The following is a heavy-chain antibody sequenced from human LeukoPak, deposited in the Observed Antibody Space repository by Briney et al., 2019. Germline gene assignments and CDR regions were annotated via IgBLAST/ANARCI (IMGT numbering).Heavy chain of an antibody. CDR2: IRYDGSNK. J-gene: IGHJ4*02. D-gene: IGHD3-3*01. CDR1: GFTFSSYG. V-gene: IGHV3-30*02. Sequence: GGSLRLSCAASGFTFSSYGMHWVRQAPGKGLEWVAFIRYDGSNKYYADSVKGRFTISRDNSKNTLYLQMNSLGAEDTAVYYCLIFGVVIVDYRGQGTLVTVSS. CDR3: LIFGVVIVDY.